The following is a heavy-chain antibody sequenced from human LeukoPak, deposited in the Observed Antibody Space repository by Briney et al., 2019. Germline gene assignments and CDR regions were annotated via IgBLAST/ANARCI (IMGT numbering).Heavy chain of an antibody. Sequence: GGSLRLSCAASGFIFSSSDMNWVRQAPGKGLEWVSYISSSGSTIHYADSVKGRFTISRDNAKNSLYLQMNSLRAEDTAVYYCAREGAVANYYYGLDVWGQGTTVTVSS. J-gene: IGHJ6*02. CDR2: ISSSGSTI. D-gene: IGHD6-19*01. CDR1: GFIFSSSD. CDR3: AREGAVANYYYGLDV. V-gene: IGHV3-48*03.